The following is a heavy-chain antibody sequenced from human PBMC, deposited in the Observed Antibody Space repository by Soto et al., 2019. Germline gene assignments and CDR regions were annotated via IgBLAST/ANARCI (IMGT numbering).Heavy chain of an antibody. J-gene: IGHJ5*02. D-gene: IGHD6-19*01. CDR2: ISSHSSTL. CDR1: GFTFSSYS. CDR3: VRDGSGNLYLNWFDP. Sequence: PGVSLSLSCAASGFTFSSYSMNWVRQAPGKGLEWISYISSHSSTLYYADSVKGRFTISRDNAGNSLYLQMNSLRDEDTAVYYCVRDGSGNLYLNWFDPWGQGTLVTVSS. V-gene: IGHV3-48*02.